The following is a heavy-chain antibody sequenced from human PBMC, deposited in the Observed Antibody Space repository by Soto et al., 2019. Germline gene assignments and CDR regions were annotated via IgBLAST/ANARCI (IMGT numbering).Heavy chain of an antibody. CDR2: IYPGDSDT. CDR3: ARQGGLQLSNYYSGMDV. CDR1: GDRFTSYW. D-gene: IGHD4-4*01. Sequence: VQSKKVSSKGSGDRFTSYWSGWVRQMPGKGLEWMGIIYPGDSDTRYSPSFQGQVTISADKSISTAYLQWSSLKASDTAMYYCARQGGLQLSNYYSGMDVWAQGTTVTVYS. V-gene: IGHV5-51*01. J-gene: IGHJ6*02.